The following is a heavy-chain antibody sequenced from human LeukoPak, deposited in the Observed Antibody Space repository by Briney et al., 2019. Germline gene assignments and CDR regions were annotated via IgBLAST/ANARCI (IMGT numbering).Heavy chain of an antibody. D-gene: IGHD2-15*01. V-gene: IGHV3-48*04. CDR2: ISSSSSTM. CDR1: GFSLSYYR. Sequence: GGSLRLSCAASGFSLSYYRMNWVRQAPGKGLEWVSYISSSSSTMYYADSVKGRFTISRDNAKNSMYLQMNSLRVEDTAVYYCAKVDYCSGGSCHSGGYGMDVWGQGTTVTVSS. CDR3: AKVDYCSGGSCHSGGYGMDV. J-gene: IGHJ6*02.